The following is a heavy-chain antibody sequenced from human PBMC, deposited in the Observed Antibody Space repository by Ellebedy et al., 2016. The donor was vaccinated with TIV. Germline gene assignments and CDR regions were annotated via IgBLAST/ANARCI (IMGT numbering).Heavy chain of an antibody. CDR1: RYTFTSYD. CDR2: INPNSGGT. D-gene: IGHD3-22*01. J-gene: IGHJ3*02. Sequence: ASVKVSXKASRYTFTSYDINWVRQATGQGLEWMGWINPNSGGTNYAQKFQGRVTMTRDTSISTAYMELSRLRSDDTAVYYCAGGYYYDVAFDIWGQGTMVTVSS. V-gene: IGHV1-2*02. CDR3: AGGYYYDVAFDI.